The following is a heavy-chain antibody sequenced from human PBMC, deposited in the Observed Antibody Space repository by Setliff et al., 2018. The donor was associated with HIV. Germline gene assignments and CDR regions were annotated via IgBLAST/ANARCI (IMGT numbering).Heavy chain of an antibody. V-gene: IGHV4-39*01. CDR3: ASSRSLFGEEYFHH. CDR2: IDHSGSA. CDR1: GGSISGSSYY. J-gene: IGHJ1*01. D-gene: IGHD3-10*02. Sequence: SETLSLTCNVSGGSISGSSYYWGWIRQPPGKGLEWIGSIDHSGSASHNPSLKSRITISVDTSKNQFSLKLRSVTAADTAVYYCASSRSLFGEEYFHHWGQGTLVTVSS.